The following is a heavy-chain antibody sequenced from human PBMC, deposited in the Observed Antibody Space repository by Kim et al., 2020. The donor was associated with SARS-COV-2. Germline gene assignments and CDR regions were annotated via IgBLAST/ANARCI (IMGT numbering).Heavy chain of an antibody. Sequence: SETLSLTCAVYVGSFSGYYWTWIRQSPGKGLEWIGEINNSGSTNYDPSLKSRVTISVDTSKNQFSLQLNSVTAADTAVYFCARRGMIRESAIDYWGQGTLVSLSS. CDR1: VGSFSGYY. D-gene: IGHD3-10*01. V-gene: IGHV4-34*01. J-gene: IGHJ4*02. CDR2: INNSGST. CDR3: ARRGMIRESAIDY.